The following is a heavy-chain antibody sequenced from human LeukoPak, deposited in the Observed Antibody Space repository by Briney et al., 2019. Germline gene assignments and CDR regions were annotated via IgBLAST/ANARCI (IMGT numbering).Heavy chain of an antibody. CDR3: ARGNPRYFDY. V-gene: IGHV6-1*01. CDR2: TYYRSKWYN. J-gene: IGHJ4*02. Sequence: SQTLSLTCAISGDSVSSNSAAWNWIRQSPPRGLEWLGRTYYRSKWYNDYAVSVQSRITINPDTSNNQFSLQLNSVTPEDTAVYYCARGNPRYFDYWGQGTLVTVSS. CDR1: GDSVSSNSAA.